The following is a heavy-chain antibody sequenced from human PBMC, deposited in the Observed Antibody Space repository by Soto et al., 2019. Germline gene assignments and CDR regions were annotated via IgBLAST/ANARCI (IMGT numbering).Heavy chain of an antibody. CDR2: ISRNGGTT. CDR3: ARDRSLIFAVPPYGMDV. D-gene: IGHD3-3*01. V-gene: IGHV3-48*03. CDR1: GFTFNSHE. J-gene: IGHJ6*02. Sequence: GGSLRLSCVVSGFTFNSHEMNWVRQAPGKGPEWVSKISRNGGTTSYADSVKGRFTISRDNARDSLYLHMNSLRAEDTAVYYCARDRSLIFAVPPYGMDVWGQGTTVTVSS.